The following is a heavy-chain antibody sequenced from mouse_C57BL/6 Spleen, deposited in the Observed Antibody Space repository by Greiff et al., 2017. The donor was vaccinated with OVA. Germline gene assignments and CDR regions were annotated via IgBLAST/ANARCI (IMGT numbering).Heavy chain of an antibody. CDR2: IDPETGGT. Sequence: QVQLQQSGAELVRPGASVTLSCKASGYTFTDYEMHWVKQTPVHGLEWIGAIDPETGGTAYNQKFKGKAILTADKSSSTAYMELRSLTSEDSAVYYCTRRRITAVVGDAMDYWGQGTSVTVSS. D-gene: IGHD1-1*01. J-gene: IGHJ4*01. CDR1: GYTFTDYE. CDR3: TRRRITAVVGDAMDY. V-gene: IGHV1-15*01.